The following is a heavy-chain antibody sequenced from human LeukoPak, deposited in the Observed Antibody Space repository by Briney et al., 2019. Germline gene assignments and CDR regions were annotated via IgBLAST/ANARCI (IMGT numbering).Heavy chain of an antibody. V-gene: IGHV1-2*02. CDR2: LNPNSGGT. CDR1: GYSFSAYY. D-gene: IGHD3-3*01. J-gene: IGHJ3*02. CDR3: ARDEREWLSLILSDDAFDI. Sequence: GASVNVSCKAYGYSFSAYYIHWVRQASGQGLEWMGWLNPNSGGTSYAQKFQGRVTMTRDTSISTAYMELSSLRSDDTAVYYCARDEREWLSLILSDDAFDIWGQGTMVTVSS.